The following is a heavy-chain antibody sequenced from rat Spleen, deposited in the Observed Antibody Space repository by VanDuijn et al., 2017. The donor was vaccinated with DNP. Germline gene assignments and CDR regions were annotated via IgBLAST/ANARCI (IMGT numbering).Heavy chain of an antibody. CDR1: GFTFRDYY. V-gene: IGHV5-20*01. CDR3: ATLGGIIYDF. D-gene: IGHD1-1*01. Sequence: EVQLVESGGGLVQPGRSLKLSCAASGFTFRDYYMAWVRQAPTKGLEWVAYISYDGGSTYYGDSVKGRFTISRDNAKITLYLQMHILRSEDTATYYCATLGGIIYDFWGQGVLVTVSS. CDR2: ISYDGGST. J-gene: IGHJ2*01.